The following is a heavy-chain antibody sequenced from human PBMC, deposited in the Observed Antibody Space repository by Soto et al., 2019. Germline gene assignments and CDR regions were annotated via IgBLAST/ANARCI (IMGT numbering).Heavy chain of an antibody. CDR2: IIPILGIA. CDR3: ARKRGGAYSGSSYYYYYGMDV. J-gene: IGHJ6*02. Sequence: GASVKVSCKASGGTFSSYTISWVRQAPGQGLEWMGRIIPILGIANYAQNFQGRVTITADKSTSTAYMELSSLRSEDTAVYYCARKRGGAYSGSSYYYYYGMDVWGQGTTVTVSS. CDR1: GGTFSSYT. D-gene: IGHD1-26*01. V-gene: IGHV1-69*02.